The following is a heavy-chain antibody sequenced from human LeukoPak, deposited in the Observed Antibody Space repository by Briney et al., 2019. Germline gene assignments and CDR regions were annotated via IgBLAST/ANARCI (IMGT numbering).Heavy chain of an antibody. J-gene: IGHJ4*02. V-gene: IGHV4-39*02. Sequence: SETLSLTCTVSGGSISNSSYYWGWIRQPPGKGLEWIGSVFYSGSTYYNPSLKSRVTIYVDKSKNHFSLKLSSVTAADTALYYCARLNTNAYPYFFDYWGQGTLVTVSS. CDR3: ARLNTNAYPYFFDY. CDR1: GGSISNSSYY. CDR2: VFYSGST. D-gene: IGHD2-8*01.